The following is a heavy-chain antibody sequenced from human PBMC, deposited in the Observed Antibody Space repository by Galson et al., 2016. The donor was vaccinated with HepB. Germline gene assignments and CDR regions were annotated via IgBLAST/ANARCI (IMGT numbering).Heavy chain of an antibody. CDR2: IIPIFGTA. J-gene: IGHJ6*02. V-gene: IGHV1-69*06. CDR1: GGTFSSYA. D-gene: IGHD3-3*01. CDR3: ARGRVEIFGVVIQHYYYYGMDV. Sequence: SVKVSCKASGGTFSSYAISWVRQAPGQGLEWMGGIIPIFGTANYAQKFQGRVTITADKSTGTAYMELSSLRSEDTAVYYCARGRVEIFGVVIQHYYYYGMDVWGQGTTVTVSS.